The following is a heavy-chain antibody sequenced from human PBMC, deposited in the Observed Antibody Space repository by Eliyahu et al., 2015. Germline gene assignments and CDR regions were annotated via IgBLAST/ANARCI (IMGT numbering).Heavy chain of an antibody. D-gene: IGHD2-2*02. Sequence: EVQLVQSGAEVKKPGESLRISCKGSGYSFTSYWISWVRQMPGKGLEWMGRIDPSDSYTNYSPSFQGHVTISADKSISTAYLQWSSLKASDTAMYYCARTGYCSSTSCYIGEEDYWGQGTLVTVSS. CDR2: IDPSDSYT. CDR1: GYSFTSYW. CDR3: ARTGYCSSTSCYIGEEDY. J-gene: IGHJ4*02. V-gene: IGHV5-10-1*03.